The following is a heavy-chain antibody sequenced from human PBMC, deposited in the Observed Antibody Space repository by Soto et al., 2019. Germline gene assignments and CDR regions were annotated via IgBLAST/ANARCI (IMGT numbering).Heavy chain of an antibody. Sequence: GGSLRLSCAASGFTFSSYGMHWVRQAPGKGLEWVAVIWYDGSNKYYADSVKGRFTISRDNSKNTLYLQMNSLRAEDTAVYYCARETHLYNWKPDAFDIWGQGTMVTVSS. CDR2: IWYDGSNK. J-gene: IGHJ3*02. CDR1: GFTFSSYG. CDR3: ARETHLYNWKPDAFDI. V-gene: IGHV3-33*01. D-gene: IGHD1-20*01.